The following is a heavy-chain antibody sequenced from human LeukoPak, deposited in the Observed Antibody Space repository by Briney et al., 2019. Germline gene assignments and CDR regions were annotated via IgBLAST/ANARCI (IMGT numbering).Heavy chain of an antibody. CDR2: IYTSGGT. CDR1: GGSISSYY. V-gene: IGHV4-4*07. J-gene: IGHJ4*02. CDR3: ARDIMVRGVILFDY. Sequence: SETLSLTCTVSGGSISSYYWSWIRQPAGKGLEWTGRIYTSGGTNYNPSLKSRVTMSVDTSKNQFSLKLSSVTAADTAVYYCARDIMVRGVILFDYWGQGTLVTVSS. D-gene: IGHD3-10*01.